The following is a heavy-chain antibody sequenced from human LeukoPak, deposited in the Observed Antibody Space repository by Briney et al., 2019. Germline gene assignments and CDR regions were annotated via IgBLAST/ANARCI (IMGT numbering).Heavy chain of an antibody. J-gene: IGHJ3*02. CDR2: IYTSGST. D-gene: IGHD3-22*01. V-gene: IGHV4-4*07. CDR1: GGSISSYY. Sequence: PSETLSLTCTVSGGSISSYYWSWIRQPAGKGLEWIGRIYTSGSTNYNPSLKSRVTIPVDKSKNQFSLKLSSVTAADTAVYYCARYDYYDSSGLPLDAFDIWGQGTMVTVSS. CDR3: ARYDYYDSSGLPLDAFDI.